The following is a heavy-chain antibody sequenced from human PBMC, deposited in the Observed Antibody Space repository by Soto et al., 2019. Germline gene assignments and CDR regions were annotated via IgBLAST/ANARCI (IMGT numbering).Heavy chain of an antibody. Sequence: ASVKVSCKASGYTFTSYDINWVRQATGQGLEWMGWMNPNSGNTGYAQKFQGRVTMTRNTSISTAYMELSSLRSEDTAVYYCARVGSGSANYYYYYMDVWGKGTTVTVSS. D-gene: IGHD2-2*01. CDR2: MNPNSGNT. CDR3: ARVGSGSANYYYYYMDV. CDR1: GYTFTSYD. J-gene: IGHJ6*03. V-gene: IGHV1-8*01.